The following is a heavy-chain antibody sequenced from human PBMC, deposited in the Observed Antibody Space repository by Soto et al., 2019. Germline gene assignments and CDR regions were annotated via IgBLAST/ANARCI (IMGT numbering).Heavy chain of an antibody. V-gene: IGHV1-24*01. Sequence: ASVKVSCKVSGYTLTRLSMHWVRQAPGKGLEWMGGFDPEDDETTYAEKFQGRVTMTEDTSTDTAYLELGSVRSEDTAVYYCTTDRGYSGSRFDYWGQGTLVTVSS. J-gene: IGHJ4*02. D-gene: IGHD1-26*01. CDR3: TTDRGYSGSRFDY. CDR2: FDPEDDET. CDR1: GYTLTRLS.